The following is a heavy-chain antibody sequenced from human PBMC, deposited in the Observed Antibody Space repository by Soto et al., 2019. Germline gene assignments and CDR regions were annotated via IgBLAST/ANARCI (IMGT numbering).Heavy chain of an antibody. CDR3: AADQISQDAFDI. V-gene: IGHV4-59*01. Sequence: PXETLSLTCTVAGCSISRYYWSWIRQPPGKGLEWIGYIYYSGSTNYNPSLKSRVTISVDTSKNQFSLKLSSVTAADTAVYYCAADQISQDAFDIWGQGTMVTVSS. J-gene: IGHJ3*02. CDR2: IYYSGST. CDR1: GCSISRYY.